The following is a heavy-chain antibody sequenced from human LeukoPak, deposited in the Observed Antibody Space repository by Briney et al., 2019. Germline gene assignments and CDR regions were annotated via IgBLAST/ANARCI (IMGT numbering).Heavy chain of an antibody. CDR1: GFTVSSSY. D-gene: IGHD3-10*01. CDR3: ARPRSGRELTS. CDR2: INSDGSST. Sequence: SGGSLRLSCAAAGFTVSSSYMSWVRQAPGKGLVWVSRINSDGSSTSYADSVKGRFTISRDNAKNTLYLQMNSLRAEDTAVYYCARPRSGRELTSWGQGTLVTVSS. V-gene: IGHV3-74*01. J-gene: IGHJ4*02.